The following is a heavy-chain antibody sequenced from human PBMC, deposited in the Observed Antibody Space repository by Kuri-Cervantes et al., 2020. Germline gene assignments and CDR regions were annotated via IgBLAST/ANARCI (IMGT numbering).Heavy chain of an antibody. CDR1: GFTFSSYD. D-gene: IGHD3-3*01. J-gene: IGHJ3*02. CDR3: ARALLRFLEWLLYRCALDI. CDR2: IGTAGDT. V-gene: IGHV3-13*01. Sequence: GESLKISCAASGFTFSSYDMHWVRQATGKGLEWVSAIGTAGDTYYPGSVKGRFTISRENAKNSLYLQMNSLRAGDTAVYYCARALLRFLEWLLYRCALDIWGQGTMVTVSS.